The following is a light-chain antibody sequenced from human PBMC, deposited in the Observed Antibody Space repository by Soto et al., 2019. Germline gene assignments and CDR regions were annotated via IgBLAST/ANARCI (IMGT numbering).Light chain of an antibody. CDR3: QQRRNWPWLT. Sequence: EIVLTQSPATLSLSPGERATLSCRTSQSVSDQLAWFQQKPGQAPRLLIYDASNRATGIPARFSGSGYGTAFTLTISSLEPEAVAVYYCQQRRNWPWLTFGGGTKVEI. CDR1: QSVSDQ. J-gene: IGKJ4*01. CDR2: DAS. V-gene: IGKV3-11*01.